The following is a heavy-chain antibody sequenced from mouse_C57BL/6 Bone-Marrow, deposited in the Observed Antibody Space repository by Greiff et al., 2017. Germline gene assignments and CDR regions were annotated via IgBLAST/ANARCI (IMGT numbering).Heavy chain of an antibody. CDR1: GYTFTSYW. CDR2: IHPSDSDT. V-gene: IGHV1-74*01. CDR3: AIRGDDGRDYYAMDY. J-gene: IGHJ4*01. Sequence: QVQLQQPGAELVKPGASVKVSCKASGYTFTSYWMHWVKQRPGQGLEWIGRIHPSDSDTNYNQKFKGKATLTVDKSSSTAYMQLSSLTSEDSAVYYCAIRGDDGRDYYAMDYWGQGTSVTVSS. D-gene: IGHD1-2*01.